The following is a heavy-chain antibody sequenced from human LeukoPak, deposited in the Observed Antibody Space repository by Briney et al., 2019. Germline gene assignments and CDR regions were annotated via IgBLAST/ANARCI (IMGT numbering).Heavy chain of an antibody. CDR3: ANYRS. CDR2: ISGSGSST. J-gene: IGHJ4*02. Sequence: GGSLRLSCAVSGFTFSSYAMCWVRQAPGKGLELVSGISGSGSSTHYADFVKGRFTISRDNSKSTLYLQMSSLRDEGDAVYYCANYRSWGQGTLVTVSS. V-gene: IGHV3-23*01. D-gene: IGHD1-14*01. CDR1: GFTFSSYA.